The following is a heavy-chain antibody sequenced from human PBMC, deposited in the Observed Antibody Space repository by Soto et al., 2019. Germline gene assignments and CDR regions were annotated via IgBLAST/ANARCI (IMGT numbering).Heavy chain of an antibody. CDR1: GGSVSSGSYY. CDR2: IYYSGST. J-gene: IGHJ5*02. V-gene: IGHV4-61*01. Sequence: SETLSLTCTVSGGSVSSGSYYWSWIRQPPGKGLEWIGYIYYSGSTNYNPSLKSRVTISVDTSKNQFSLKLSSVTAADTAVYYCARDLLPVRGHWFDPWGQGTLVTVSS. D-gene: IGHD3-10*01. CDR3: ARDLLPVRGHWFDP.